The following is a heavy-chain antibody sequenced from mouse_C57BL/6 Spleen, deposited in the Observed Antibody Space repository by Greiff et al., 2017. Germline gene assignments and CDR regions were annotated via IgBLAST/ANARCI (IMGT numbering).Heavy chain of an antibody. CDR3: TREGYGSSYDYAMDY. CDR2: ISSGGDYI. CDR1: GFTFSSYA. D-gene: IGHD1-1*01. J-gene: IGHJ4*01. V-gene: IGHV5-9-1*02. Sequence: DVKLVESGEGLVKPGGSLKLSCAASGFTFSSYAMSWVRQTPEKRLEWVAYISSGGDYIYYADTVKGRFTISRDNARNTQYLQMSSLKSEDTAMYYCTREGYGSSYDYAMDYWGQGTSVTVSS.